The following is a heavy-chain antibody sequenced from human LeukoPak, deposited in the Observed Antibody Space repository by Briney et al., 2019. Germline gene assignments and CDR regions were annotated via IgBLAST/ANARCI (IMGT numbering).Heavy chain of an antibody. Sequence: GGSLRLSCAASAFTFSNYPMHWVRQAPGKGLEWVAVISYDGSNEYYADSVKGRFTISRDNSKNSLYLQMNSLRAEDTAVYYCARGGNRFGQDYWGQGTLVTVSS. CDR1: AFTFSNYP. J-gene: IGHJ4*02. V-gene: IGHV3-30-3*01. CDR3: ARGGNRFGQDY. D-gene: IGHD3-10*01. CDR2: ISYDGSNE.